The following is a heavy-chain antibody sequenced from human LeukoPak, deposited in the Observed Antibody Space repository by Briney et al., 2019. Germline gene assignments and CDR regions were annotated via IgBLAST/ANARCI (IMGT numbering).Heavy chain of an antibody. CDR3: ARREGSGSYYNWFDY. CDR2: INPNSGGT. D-gene: IGHD3-10*01. CDR1: GYTFTGYY. Sequence: ASVKVSCKASGYTFTGYYMHWVRQAPGQGLEWMGWINPNSGGTNYAQKFQGRVTMTRDTSISTAYMELSRLRSDDTAVYYCARREGSGSYYNWFDYWGQGTLVTVSS. J-gene: IGHJ4*02. V-gene: IGHV1-2*02.